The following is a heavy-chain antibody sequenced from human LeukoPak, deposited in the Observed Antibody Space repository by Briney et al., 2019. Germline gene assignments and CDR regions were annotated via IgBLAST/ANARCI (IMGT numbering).Heavy chain of an antibody. Sequence: SETLSLTCAVYGGSFSGYYWSWIRQPPGKGLEWIGEINHSGSTNYNPSLKSRVTISVDTSKNQSSLKLSSVTAADTAVYYCASTNYDYVWGSYRSDYWGQGTLVTVSS. D-gene: IGHD3-16*02. CDR2: INHSGST. J-gene: IGHJ4*02. V-gene: IGHV4-34*01. CDR1: GGSFSGYY. CDR3: ASTNYDYVWGSYRSDY.